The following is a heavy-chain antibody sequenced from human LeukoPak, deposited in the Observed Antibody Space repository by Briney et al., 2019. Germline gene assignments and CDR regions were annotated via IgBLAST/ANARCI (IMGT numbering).Heavy chain of an antibody. CDR2: INPNSGGT. CDR3: ARANSMVRGENWFDP. D-gene: IGHD3-10*01. CDR1: GYTFTGYY. J-gene: IGHJ5*02. V-gene: IGHV1-2*06. Sequence: GASVRVSCKASGYTFTGYYMHWVRQAPGQGLEWMGRINPNSGGTNYAQKFQGRVTMTRDTSISTAYMELSRLGSDDTAVYYCARANSMVRGENWFDPWGQGTLVTVSS.